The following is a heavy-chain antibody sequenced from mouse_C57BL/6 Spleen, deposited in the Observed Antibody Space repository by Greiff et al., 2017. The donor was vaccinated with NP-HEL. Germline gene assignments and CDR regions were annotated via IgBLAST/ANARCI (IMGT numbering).Heavy chain of an antibody. J-gene: IGHJ1*03. CDR2: ISSGGSYT. Sequence: EVMLVESGGDLVKPGGSLKLSCAASGFTFSSYGMSWVRQTPDKRLEWVATISSGGSYTYYPDSVKGRFTISRDNAKNTLYLQMSSLKSEDTAMYYCARDYGSSPGYFDVWGTGTTVTVSS. CDR3: ARDYGSSPGYFDV. V-gene: IGHV5-6*01. CDR1: GFTFSSYG. D-gene: IGHD1-1*01.